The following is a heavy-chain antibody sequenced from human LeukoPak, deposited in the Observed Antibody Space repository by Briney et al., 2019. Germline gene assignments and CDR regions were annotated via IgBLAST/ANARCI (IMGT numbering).Heavy chain of an antibody. D-gene: IGHD5-18*01. CDR1: GFTFSSYA. V-gene: IGHV3-23*01. Sequence: PGGSLRLSCAASGFTFSSYAMSWVRKAPGKGLEWVSAISGSGGSTYYADSVKGRFTISRDNSKNTLYLQMNSLRAEDTAVYYCAKDYPLTPRKKTPQLWSYFDYWGQGTLVTVSS. CDR3: AKDYPLTPRKKTPQLWSYFDY. CDR2: ISGSGGST. J-gene: IGHJ4*02.